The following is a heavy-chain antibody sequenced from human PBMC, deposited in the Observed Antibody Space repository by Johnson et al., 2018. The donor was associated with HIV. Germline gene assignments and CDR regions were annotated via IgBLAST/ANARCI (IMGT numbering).Heavy chain of an antibody. CDR2: ISYGGSDK. D-gene: IGHD1-26*01. J-gene: IGHJ3*02. CDR3: TTDVPGGPYYNAFDI. V-gene: IGHV3-30*19. Sequence: QVQLVESGGGVVQPGGSLRLSCAASGLAFSSYGMHWVRQAPGKGMEWVAFISYGGSDKYYADSVKGRFTISRDDSKNTLYLQMNSLKTEDMAVYYCTTDVPGGPYYNAFDIWGQGTMVTVSS. CDR1: GLAFSSYG.